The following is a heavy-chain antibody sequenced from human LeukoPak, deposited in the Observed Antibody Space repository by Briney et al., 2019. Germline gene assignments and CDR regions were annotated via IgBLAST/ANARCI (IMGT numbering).Heavy chain of an antibody. CDR1: GFTFSTFW. V-gene: IGHV3-7*01. Sequence: GGSLRFSCAASGFTFSTFWMSWVRQAPGKGLEWVANIKQDGSEKYYVDSVKGRFTISRDNAKNSLYLQMNSLRGEDTAVYYCARDLRTPGFFDYWGQGTLVTVSS. CDR2: IKQDGSEK. CDR3: ARDLRTPGFFDY. J-gene: IGHJ4*02.